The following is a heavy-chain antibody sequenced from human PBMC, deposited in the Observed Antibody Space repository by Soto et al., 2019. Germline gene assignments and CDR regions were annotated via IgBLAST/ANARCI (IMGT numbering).Heavy chain of an antibody. Sequence: QLLESGGGLVQTGGSLRLSCTASGFTFSNYAMSWFRQAPGKGLEWVSGIRSSGESTYYADAVKGRLTISRDNSKNMLYLKINSLRAEDTAVYYCAKGGRRVLIAMDVWDQVTTVTVSS. CDR3: AKGGRRVLIAMDV. J-gene: IGHJ6*02. D-gene: IGHD2-8*01. CDR2: IRSSGEST. CDR1: GFTFSNYA. V-gene: IGHV3-23*01.